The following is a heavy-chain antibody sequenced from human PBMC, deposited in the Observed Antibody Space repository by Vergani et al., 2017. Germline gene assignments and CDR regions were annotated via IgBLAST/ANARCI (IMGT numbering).Heavy chain of an antibody. D-gene: IGHD1-26*01. Sequence: QVQLVQSGAAVKKPGASVKLSCKSSGYIFNSYYIHWVRPAPGQGLEWMGLLDPRGGPPTYAEKFEGRVTLTSDTSTSTFYMELRSLQSDDTAVYYCVSPGDYYRHMITYVLDFWGQGSMVSVSS. V-gene: IGHV1-46*03. J-gene: IGHJ4*02. CDR3: VSPGDYYRHMITYVLDF. CDR2: LDPRGGPP. CDR1: GYIFNSYY.